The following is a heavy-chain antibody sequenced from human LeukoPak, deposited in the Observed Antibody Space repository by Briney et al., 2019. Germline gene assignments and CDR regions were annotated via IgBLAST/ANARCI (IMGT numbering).Heavy chain of an antibody. CDR3: ARRYCSGDSCYYFDY. V-gene: IGHV4-4*08. D-gene: IGHD2-15*01. CDR2: TYSSGST. J-gene: IGHJ4*02. CDR1: GGSISNYY. Sequence: SETLSLTCTISGGSISNYYWSWIRQPPGKALEWIGYTYSSGSTNYNPSLRNRVSISEDTSKNQFSLRLRSVTAADTAVYYCARRYCSGDSCYYFDYWGQGTLVTVSS.